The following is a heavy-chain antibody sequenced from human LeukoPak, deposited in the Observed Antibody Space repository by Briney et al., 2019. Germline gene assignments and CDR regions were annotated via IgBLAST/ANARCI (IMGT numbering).Heavy chain of an antibody. CDR1: GFTFSSYW. CDR2: IRQDGSDK. J-gene: IGHJ5*02. Sequence: GGSLRLSCAASGFTFSSYWMSWVRQAPGKGLEWVANIRQDGSDKYYVDSVKGRFTISRDNAQNSVYLQMASLRAEDTAVYYCARMGGSNWNREVKRFEPLGQGTLVTVSS. D-gene: IGHD1-1*01. CDR3: ARMGGSNWNREVKRFEP. V-gene: IGHV3-7*01.